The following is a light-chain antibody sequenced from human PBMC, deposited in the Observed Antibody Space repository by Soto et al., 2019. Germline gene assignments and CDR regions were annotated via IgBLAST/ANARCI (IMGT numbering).Light chain of an antibody. CDR2: DAS. Sequence: EIVLTQSPGTLSLSPGERATLSRRPSQSVSNNYLAWYQPKPGQAPRXLIYDASNTATGIPARFSGSGSRTDFTLTISSLEPEDFAVDYCQQRSNWITFGQGTRLEI. CDR1: QSVSNNY. J-gene: IGKJ5*01. CDR3: QQRSNWIT. V-gene: IGKV3-11*01.